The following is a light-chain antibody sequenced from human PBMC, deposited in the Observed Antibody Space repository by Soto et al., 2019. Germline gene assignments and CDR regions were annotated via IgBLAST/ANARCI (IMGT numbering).Light chain of an antibody. CDR2: GAS. V-gene: IGKV3-20*01. CDR3: QLYSRALPWT. J-gene: IGKJ1*01. Sequence: MVFTQSPHTQPLSPGPRSTLSCKTSQTVGTNFLAWYQQIPGQAPPILIFGASKRAYDIPDRLSGSGSGTDFSLTINSLEHEDFAVYYCQLYSRALPWTFGQGTKVDIK. CDR1: QTVGTNF.